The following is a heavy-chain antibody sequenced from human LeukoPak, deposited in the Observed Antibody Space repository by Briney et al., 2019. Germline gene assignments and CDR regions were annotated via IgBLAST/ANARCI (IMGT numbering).Heavy chain of an antibody. CDR2: IYYSGST. Sequence: NSSETLSLTCTVSGGSISSDSYYWSWIRQHPGKGLEWIGCIYYSGSTYYNPSLKSRITLSVDTSNNRFSLKLSSVTAADTAVYYCARDQYSGYIQLSGMDVWGQGTTVTVSS. D-gene: IGHD5-12*01. J-gene: IGHJ6*02. V-gene: IGHV4-31*03. CDR1: GGSISSDSYY. CDR3: ARDQYSGYIQLSGMDV.